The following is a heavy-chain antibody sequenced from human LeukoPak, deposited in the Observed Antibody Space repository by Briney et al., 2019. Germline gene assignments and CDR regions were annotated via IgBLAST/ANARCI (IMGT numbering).Heavy chain of an antibody. D-gene: IGHD2-2*01. CDR2: IYTSGST. CDR3: ARRRIVPAAMEVGYFDY. CDR1: GGSISSGSYY. Sequence: SETLSLTCTVSGGSISSGSYYWSWIRQPAGKGLEWIGRIYTSGSTTYNSSLKSRVTISVDTSKNQFSLKLSSVTAADTAVYYCARRRIVPAAMEVGYFDYWGQGTLVTVSS. J-gene: IGHJ4*02. V-gene: IGHV4-61*02.